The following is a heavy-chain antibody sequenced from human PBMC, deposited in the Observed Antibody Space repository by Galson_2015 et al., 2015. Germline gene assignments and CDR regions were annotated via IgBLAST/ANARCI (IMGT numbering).Heavy chain of an antibody. CDR3: ARGTTMVRGAPDY. V-gene: IGHV3-30-3*01. Sequence: SLRLSCAASGFTFSSFAMHWVRQAPGKGLQWVALISYDGSNKNYADSVKGRFTISRDNSKNRLYLQMNSPRAEDTAVYYCARGTTMVRGAPDYWGQGTLVTVSS. J-gene: IGHJ4*02. CDR2: ISYDGSNK. D-gene: IGHD3-10*01. CDR1: GFTFSSFA.